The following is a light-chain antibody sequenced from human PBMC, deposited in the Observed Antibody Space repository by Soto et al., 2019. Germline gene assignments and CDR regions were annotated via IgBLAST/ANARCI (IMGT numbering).Light chain of an antibody. CDR3: QQRNNWPPIT. CDR2: DAS. V-gene: IGKV3-11*01. J-gene: IGKJ5*01. Sequence: EIVMTQSPATLSVSPGERATPPCTASQSVSSYLAWYQQKPGQAPRLLIYDASTRATGIPARFSGSGSETDFTLTITSLEPEDFAVYYCQQRNNWPPITFGQGTRLEIK. CDR1: QSVSSY.